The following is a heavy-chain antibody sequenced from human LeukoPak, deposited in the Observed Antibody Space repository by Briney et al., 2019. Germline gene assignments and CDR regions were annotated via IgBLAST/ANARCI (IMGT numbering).Heavy chain of an antibody. CDR3: ARDPYGGIGVFDP. V-gene: IGHV3-20*04. D-gene: IGHD4-23*01. CDR1: GFTFDDYA. J-gene: IGHJ5*02. CDR2: INWNGDRT. Sequence: GGSLRLSCAASGFTFDDYAMSWVRQVPGKGLEWVSGINWNGDRTQYIDSVKGRFTMSRDNAKNSLYLQMTSLRAEDTALYYCARDPYGGIGVFDPWGQGTLVTVSS.